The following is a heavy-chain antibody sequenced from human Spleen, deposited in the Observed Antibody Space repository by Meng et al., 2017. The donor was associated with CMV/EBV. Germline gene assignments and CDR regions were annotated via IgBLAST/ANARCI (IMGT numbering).Heavy chain of an antibody. D-gene: IGHD4-11*01. J-gene: IGHJ6*02. CDR3: ARGAHDYSNYHYYYYGMDV. CDR1: GGSNSSYY. CDR2: SHYSVTT. V-gene: IGHV4-59*12. Sequence: GSLRLSCTVSGGSNSSYYWSWIRQPPGKGLEWIGYSHYSVTTNYNPSLKSRVTISVDTSKNQFSLKLSSVTAADTAVYYCARGAHDYSNYHYYYYGMDVWGQGTTVTVSS.